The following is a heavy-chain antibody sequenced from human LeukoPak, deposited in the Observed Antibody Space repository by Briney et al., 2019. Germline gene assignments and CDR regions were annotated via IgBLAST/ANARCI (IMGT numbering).Heavy chain of an antibody. V-gene: IGHV3-30*02. Sequence: GGSLRLSCAASGFTFSSYGMHWVCQAPGKGLEWVAFIRDDGSKKYYADSVKGRFTISRDNSKNTLYLQMNSLRAEDTAVYYCAKVLIPYYDSSGYYSHYYYMDVWGKGTTVTISS. CDR2: IRDDGSKK. CDR3: AKVLIPYYDSSGYYSHYYYMDV. J-gene: IGHJ6*03. CDR1: GFTFSSYG. D-gene: IGHD3-22*01.